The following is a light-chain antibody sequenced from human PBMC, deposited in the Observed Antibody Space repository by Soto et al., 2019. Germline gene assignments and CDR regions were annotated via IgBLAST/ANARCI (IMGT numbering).Light chain of an antibody. CDR2: AAS. CDR3: RQYGSLPWT. CDR1: QSVTSNF. V-gene: IGKV3-20*01. J-gene: IGKJ1*01. Sequence: EIVLTQSPGTLSVSPGERATLSCRGSQSVTSNFLAWYQQKPGQSPRLLISAASTRASDVPDRFSGSGSGTDFPLTITILEPEDFAVYYCRQYGSLPWTFGQGTKVE.